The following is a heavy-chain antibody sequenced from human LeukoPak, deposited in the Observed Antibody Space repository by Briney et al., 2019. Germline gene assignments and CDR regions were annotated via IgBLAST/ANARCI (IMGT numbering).Heavy chain of an antibody. D-gene: IGHD6-19*01. J-gene: IGHJ4*02. CDR1: GFTFDDYA. CDR2: ISWNSGSI. V-gene: IGHV3-9*01. CDR3: AKDMSSSGHKGFDY. Sequence: GRSLRLSCAASGFTFDDYAMHWVRQAPGKGLEWVSGISWNSGSICYADSVKGRFTISRDNAKNSLYLQMNSLRAEDTALYYCAKDMSSSGHKGFDYWGQGTLVTVSS.